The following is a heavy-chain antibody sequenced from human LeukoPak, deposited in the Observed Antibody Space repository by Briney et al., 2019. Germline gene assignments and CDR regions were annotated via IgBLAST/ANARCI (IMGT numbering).Heavy chain of an antibody. CDR2: INSDGSST. CDR3: ASAGYSGYGLGGY. V-gene: IGHV3-74*01. CDR1: FTXXXYW. J-gene: IGHJ4*02. Sequence: FTXXXYWMHWVRHAPGKGLVWVSRINSDGSSTSYADSVKGRFTISRDNAKNTLYLQMNSLRAEDTAVHYCASAGYSGYGLGGYWGQGTLVTVSS. D-gene: IGHD5-12*01.